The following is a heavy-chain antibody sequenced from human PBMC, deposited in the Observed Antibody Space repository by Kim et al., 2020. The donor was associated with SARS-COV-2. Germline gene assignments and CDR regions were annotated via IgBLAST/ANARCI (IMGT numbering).Heavy chain of an antibody. CDR3: AKDPPGGRVGATKDDY. CDR1: GFTFSKYS. Sequence: GGSLRLSCAASGFTFSKYSMSWVRQAPGKGLEWVSSITSGGTTYYADSVKGRFAISRDNSKNTLSLQVNSLRAEDTAIYYCAKDPPGGRVGATKDDYWGQGTLVTVSS. D-gene: IGHD1-26*01. V-gene: IGHV3-23*01. J-gene: IGHJ4*02. CDR2: ITSGGTT.